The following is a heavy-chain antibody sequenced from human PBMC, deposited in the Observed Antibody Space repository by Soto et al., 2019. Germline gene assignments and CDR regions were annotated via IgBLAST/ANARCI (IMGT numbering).Heavy chain of an antibody. V-gene: IGHV1-18*01. CDR2: ISAYNGNT. D-gene: IGHD4-17*01. CDR1: GYTFTSYG. Sequence: ASVKVSCKASGYTFTSYGISWVRQAPGQGLEWMGWISAYNGNTNYAQKLQGRVNMTTDTSTSTAYMELRSLRSDDTAVYYCARPIDYGGNYDYWGQGTLVTVSS. J-gene: IGHJ4*02. CDR3: ARPIDYGGNYDY.